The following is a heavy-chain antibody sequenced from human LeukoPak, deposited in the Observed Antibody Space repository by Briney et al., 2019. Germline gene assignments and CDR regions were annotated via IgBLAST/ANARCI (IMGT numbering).Heavy chain of an antibody. D-gene: IGHD3-3*02. Sequence: GGSLRLFCAASGFTFSSYAMNWVRQSPGKGLEWVSTVSGSGGSTYYADSVKGRFTISRDNSKNTVYLQMNSLRAGDTAVFYCAKTQGISLYSYYAMDVWGQGTTVTVSS. CDR2: VSGSGGST. J-gene: IGHJ6*02. CDR3: AKTQGISLYSYYAMDV. V-gene: IGHV3-23*01. CDR1: GFTFSSYA.